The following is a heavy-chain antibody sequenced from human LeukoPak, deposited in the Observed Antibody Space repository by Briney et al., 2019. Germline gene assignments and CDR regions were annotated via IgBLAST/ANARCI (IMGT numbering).Heavy chain of an antibody. V-gene: IGHV3-23*01. J-gene: IGHJ5*02. D-gene: IGHD3-3*01. CDR3: ANAPFDFWSGYTWFDP. CDR2: ISGSGGST. Sequence: PGGSLRLSCAASRFTFSSYAMSWVRQAPGKGLEWVSAISGSGGSTYYADSVKGRFTISRDNSKNTLYLQMNSLRAEDTAVYYCANAPFDFWSGYTWFDPWGQGTLVTVSS. CDR1: RFTFSSYA.